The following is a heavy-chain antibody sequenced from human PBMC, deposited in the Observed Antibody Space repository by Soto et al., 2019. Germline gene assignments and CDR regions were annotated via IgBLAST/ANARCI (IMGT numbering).Heavy chain of an antibody. CDR2: INSDGSST. CDR1: GFTFSSYW. D-gene: IGHD1-26*01. V-gene: IGHV3-74*01. J-gene: IGHJ2*01. CDR3: ARGGSLNWYFDL. Sequence: EVQLVESGGGLVQPGGSLRLSCAASGFTFSSYWMHWVRQVRGKGLVWVSRINSDGSSTSYADSVKGRFTISRDNAKNTLYLQMNSLRAEDTAVYYCARGGSLNWYFDLWGRGTLVTVSS.